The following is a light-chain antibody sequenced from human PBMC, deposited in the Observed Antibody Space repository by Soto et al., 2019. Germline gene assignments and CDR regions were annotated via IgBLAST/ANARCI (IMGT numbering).Light chain of an antibody. V-gene: IGKV3-20*01. CDR1: QSLSSGY. CDR3: HQYDTSPRT. CDR2: AAS. Sequence: IVLTQSPGTLSLSPGERATLSCRASQSLSSGYLAWYQQKPGQAPRILIYAASSRATGIPDRFSGSGSGTDFSLTISRLEPEDFAVYYCHQYDTSPRTFGQGTKVDIK. J-gene: IGKJ1*01.